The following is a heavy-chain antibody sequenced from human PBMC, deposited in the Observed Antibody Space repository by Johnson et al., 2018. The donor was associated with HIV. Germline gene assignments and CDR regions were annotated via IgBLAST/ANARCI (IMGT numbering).Heavy chain of an antibody. V-gene: IGHV3-30-3*01. CDR1: GFTFSSYA. J-gene: IGHJ3*02. Sequence: QVQLVESGGGVVQPGRSLRLSCAASGFTFSSYAMHWVRQAPGKGLEWVAVISYDGSNKYYADSVKGRFTISRDNSKNTLYLQMNSLRAEDTAVDYCARDSKMYGEEGDAVDIWGQGTRVTVSS. CDR3: ARDSKMYGEEGDAVDI. CDR2: ISYDGSNK. D-gene: IGHD2-8*01.